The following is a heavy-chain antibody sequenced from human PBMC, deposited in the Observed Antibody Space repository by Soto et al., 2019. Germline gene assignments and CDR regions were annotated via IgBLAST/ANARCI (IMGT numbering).Heavy chain of an antibody. V-gene: IGHV1-3*01. CDR3: ARVATVTTRWFDY. CDR2: INAGNGNT. D-gene: IGHD4-17*01. J-gene: IGHJ4*02. CDR1: GYTFTSYA. Sequence: QVQLVQSGAEVKKPGASVKVSCKASGYTFTSYAMHWMRQAPGQRLEWMGWINAGNGNTKYSQKFQGRVTITRDTSASTAYMELSSLRSEDTAVYYCARVATVTTRWFDYWGQGTLVTVSS.